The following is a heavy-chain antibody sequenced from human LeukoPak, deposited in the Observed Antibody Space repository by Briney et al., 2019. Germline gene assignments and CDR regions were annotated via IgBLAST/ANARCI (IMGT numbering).Heavy chain of an antibody. V-gene: IGHV3-21*01. CDR1: GFAFSTYV. CDR2: ISSSSSYI. Sequence: GGSLRLSCAASGFAFSTYVMSWVRQAPGKGLEWVSSISSSSSYIYYADSVKGRFTISRDNAKNSLYLQVNSLRAEDTAVYYCARPVHRVEMATITGAFDIWGQGTMVTVSS. J-gene: IGHJ3*02. D-gene: IGHD5-24*01. CDR3: ARPVHRVEMATITGAFDI.